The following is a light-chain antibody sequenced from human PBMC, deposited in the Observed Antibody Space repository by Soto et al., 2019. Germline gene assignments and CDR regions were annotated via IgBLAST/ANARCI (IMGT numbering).Light chain of an antibody. CDR1: SSGLGGYNY. J-gene: IGLJ3*02. CDR3: CSYIGTTTLRM. CDR2: EVT. Sequence: QSALTQPASVSGSPGQSITISCSGASSGLGGYNYVSWYQHHPGKAPQLLIYEVTNWPSGVSNRFSGSHSGNTASLTISGLQADDEAIYYCCSYIGTTTLRMFGGGTKLTVL. V-gene: IGLV2-14*01.